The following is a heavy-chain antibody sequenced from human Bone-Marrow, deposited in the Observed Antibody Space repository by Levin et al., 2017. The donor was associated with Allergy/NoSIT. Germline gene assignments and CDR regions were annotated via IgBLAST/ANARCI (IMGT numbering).Heavy chain of an antibody. J-gene: IGHJ4*02. CDR2: ISYDGSNK. CDR3: ARSTMDSSGPPRRLDY. Sequence: GSLRLSCAASGFTFSSYAMHWVRQAPGKGLEWVAVISYDGSNKYYADSVKGRFTISRDNSKNTLYLQMNSLRAEDTAVYYCARSTMDSSGPPRRLDYWGQGTLVTVSS. CDR1: GFTFSSYA. V-gene: IGHV3-30*04. D-gene: IGHD3-22*01.